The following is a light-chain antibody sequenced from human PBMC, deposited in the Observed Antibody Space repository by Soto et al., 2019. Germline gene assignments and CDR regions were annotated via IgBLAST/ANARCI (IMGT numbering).Light chain of an antibody. CDR1: RSDIGSYNL. J-gene: IGLJ1*01. CDR2: EGH. V-gene: IGLV2-23*01. CDR3: CSYAGADSAPYV. Sequence: QSALTQPACVSGSPGESITILCIGSRSDIGSYNLVSWYQQYPGKAPKLVIFEGHKRPSDISDRFSGSKSAYTASLTISGLQPDDEADYYCCSYAGADSAPYVLGTGTKLTVL.